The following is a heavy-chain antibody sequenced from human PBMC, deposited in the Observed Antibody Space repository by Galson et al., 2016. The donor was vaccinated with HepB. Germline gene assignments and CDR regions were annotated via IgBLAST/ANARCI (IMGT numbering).Heavy chain of an antibody. Sequence: SVKVSCKASGYTFTSYAMHWVRQAPGQRLEWMGWINAGNGNTKYSQKFQGRVTITRDTSASTAYMELSSLRPEDTAVYYCARDGGYCSSTSCYNDAFDIWGQGTMVTVSS. CDR2: INAGNGNT. J-gene: IGHJ3*02. CDR3: ARDGGYCSSTSCYNDAFDI. CDR1: GYTFTSYA. V-gene: IGHV1-3*01. D-gene: IGHD2-2*02.